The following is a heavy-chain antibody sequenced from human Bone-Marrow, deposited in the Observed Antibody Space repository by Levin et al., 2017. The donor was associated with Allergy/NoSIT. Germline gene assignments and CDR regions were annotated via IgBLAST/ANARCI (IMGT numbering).Heavy chain of an antibody. D-gene: IGHD6-13*01. J-gene: IGHJ4*02. CDR1: GFTFSSYA. V-gene: IGHV3-30-3*01. CDR3: ARDLREQQLVLADY. Sequence: GESLKISCAASGFTFSSYAMHWVRQAPGKGLEWVAVISYDGSNKYYADSVKGRFTISRDNSKNTLYLQMNSLRAEDTAVYYCARDLREQQLVLADYWGQGTLVTVSS. CDR2: ISYDGSNK.